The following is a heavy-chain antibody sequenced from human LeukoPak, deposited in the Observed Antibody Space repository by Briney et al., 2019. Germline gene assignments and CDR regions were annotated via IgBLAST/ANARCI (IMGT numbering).Heavy chain of an antibody. Sequence: LSLTCTVSGGSISSSSYYWGWIRQAPGKGLEWVSYISSSGSTIYYADSVKGRFTISRDNAKNSLYLQMNSLRAEDTAAYYCARVGLEYDYVWGSYRSNWFDPWGQGTLVTVSS. D-gene: IGHD3-16*02. V-gene: IGHV3-11*04. J-gene: IGHJ5*02. CDR3: ARVGLEYDYVWGSYRSNWFDP. CDR2: ISSSGSTI. CDR1: GGSISSSSYY.